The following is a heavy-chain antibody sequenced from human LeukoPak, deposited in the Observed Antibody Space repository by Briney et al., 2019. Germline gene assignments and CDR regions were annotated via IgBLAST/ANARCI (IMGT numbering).Heavy chain of an antibody. Sequence: PSETLSLTCTVSGGSISSYYWSWIRQPPGKGLEWIGYIYYSGSTNYNPSLKSRVTISVDTSKNQFSLNLSSVTAADTAVYYCARVRSGYSYGPFDYWGQGTLVIVSS. CDR2: IYYSGST. CDR3: ARVRSGYSYGPFDY. J-gene: IGHJ4*02. V-gene: IGHV4-59*01. D-gene: IGHD5-18*01. CDR1: GGSISSYY.